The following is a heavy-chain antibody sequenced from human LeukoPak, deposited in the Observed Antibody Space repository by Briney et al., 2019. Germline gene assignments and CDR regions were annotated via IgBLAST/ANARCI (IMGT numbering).Heavy chain of an antibody. CDR1: GFTLRNYA. CDR3: AKHESLVTPFDY. Sequence: PGGSLRLSCAASGFTLRNYAMNWVRQAPGKGLEWVSGISGGGGNTYYADPVKGRFTISRDNSKSMLYLQMDSLRAEDTAVYYCAKHESLVTPFDYWGQGTLVTVSS. D-gene: IGHD4-11*01. V-gene: IGHV3-23*01. CDR2: ISGGGGNT. J-gene: IGHJ4*02.